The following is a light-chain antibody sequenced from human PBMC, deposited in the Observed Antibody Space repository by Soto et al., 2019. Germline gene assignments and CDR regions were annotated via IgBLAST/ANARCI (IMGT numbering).Light chain of an antibody. CDR3: ATWDSSLSVAL. CDR2: DDN. V-gene: IGLV1-51*01. J-gene: IGLJ2*01. Sequence: QAVVTQPPSVPAAPGQKVTVSCSGSTSNIGNNHVSWYQHLPGAAPKLLIYDDNKRPSGIPDRFSGSKSGTSATLGITGLQTGDEADYYCATWDSSLSVALFGGGTKVTVL. CDR1: TSNIGNNH.